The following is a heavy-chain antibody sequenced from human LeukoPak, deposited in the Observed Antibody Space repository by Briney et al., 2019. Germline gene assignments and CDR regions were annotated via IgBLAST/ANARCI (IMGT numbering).Heavy chain of an antibody. D-gene: IGHD3-3*01. Sequence: GRSLRLSCAASGFTFSSYGMHWVRQAPGKGLEWVAVISYDGSNKYYADSVKGRFTISRDNSKNTLYLQMNSLRAEDTAVYYCARGDFWSGPADYWGQGTLVTVSS. CDR1: GFTFSSYG. CDR2: ISYDGSNK. V-gene: IGHV3-30*03. J-gene: IGHJ4*02. CDR3: ARGDFWSGPADY.